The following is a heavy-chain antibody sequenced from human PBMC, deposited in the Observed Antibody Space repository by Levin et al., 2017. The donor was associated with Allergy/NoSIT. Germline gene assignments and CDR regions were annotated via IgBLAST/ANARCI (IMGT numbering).Heavy chain of an antibody. Sequence: SSETLSLTCAVYGGSFSDYYWSWIRQPPGKGLEWIGEINHSGSTNYNPSLKSRVTISVDTSKNQFSLKLSSVTAADTAVYYCARGGVGYCSSTSCYTGNDWYFDLWGRGTLVTVSS. CDR3: ARGGVGYCSSTSCYTGNDWYFDL. CDR1: GGSFSDYY. CDR2: INHSGST. D-gene: IGHD2-2*02. J-gene: IGHJ2*01. V-gene: IGHV4-34*01.